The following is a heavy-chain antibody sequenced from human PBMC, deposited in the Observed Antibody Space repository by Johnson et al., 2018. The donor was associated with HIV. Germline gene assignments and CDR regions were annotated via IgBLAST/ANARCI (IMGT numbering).Heavy chain of an antibody. V-gene: IGHV3-30*02. CDR1: GFSFSSYG. Sequence: VQLVESGGGVVQPGGSLRLSCAASGFSFSSYGMYWARQAPDKGLEWVAYIPFHGNQQYYGDSVKGRFTISRDNSRDTLFLEMNSLRVEDTAVYYCAKDIRSGSGYYNDAFDIWGQGTMVTVSS. J-gene: IGHJ3*02. CDR2: IPFHGNQQ. CDR3: AKDIRSGSGYYNDAFDI. D-gene: IGHD3-3*01.